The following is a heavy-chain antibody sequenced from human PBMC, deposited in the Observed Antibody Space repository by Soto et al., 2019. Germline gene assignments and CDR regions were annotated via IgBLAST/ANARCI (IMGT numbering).Heavy chain of an antibody. CDR1: GFTFSSYG. Sequence: QVQLVESGGGVVQPGRSLRHSCAASGFTFSSYGMHWVRQAPGKGLEWVAVIWYDGSNKYYADSVKGRFTISRDNSKNTLYLQMNSLRAEDTAVYYCARDIGKRFDPWGQGTLVTVSS. D-gene: IGHD2-15*01. V-gene: IGHV3-33*01. CDR2: IWYDGSNK. CDR3: ARDIGKRFDP. J-gene: IGHJ5*02.